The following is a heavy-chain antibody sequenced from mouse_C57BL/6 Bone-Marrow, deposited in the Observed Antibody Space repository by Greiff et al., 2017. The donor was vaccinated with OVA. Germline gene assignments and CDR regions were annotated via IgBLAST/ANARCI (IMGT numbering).Heavy chain of an antibody. Sequence: QVQLQQSGAELMKPGASVKLSCKATGYTFTGYWIEWVKPRPGHGLEWLGEILPGSGSTNYNEKFKGKATVTADTSTNTVYMQLSSLTTEDSAIYYCARDGGTAWFADWGKGTRVTVSA. CDR1: GYTFTGYW. CDR2: ILPGSGST. J-gene: IGHJ3*01. D-gene: IGHD2-3*01. V-gene: IGHV1-9*01. CDR3: ARDGGTAWFAD.